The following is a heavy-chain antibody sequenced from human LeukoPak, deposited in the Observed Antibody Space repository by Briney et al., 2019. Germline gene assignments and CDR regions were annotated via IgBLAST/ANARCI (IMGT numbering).Heavy chain of an antibody. CDR3: ARSTSSEYDIYHFDY. Sequence: PGRSLRLSCSASGFTFSSYGMHWVRQAPGKGLEWVAVVWYDGINKYYADSVKGRFTISRDNSKNTLYLQMNSLRAEDTAMYYCARSTSSEYDIYHFDYWGQGTLVTVSS. J-gene: IGHJ4*02. CDR1: GFTFSSYG. CDR2: VWYDGINK. V-gene: IGHV3-33*01. D-gene: IGHD3-9*01.